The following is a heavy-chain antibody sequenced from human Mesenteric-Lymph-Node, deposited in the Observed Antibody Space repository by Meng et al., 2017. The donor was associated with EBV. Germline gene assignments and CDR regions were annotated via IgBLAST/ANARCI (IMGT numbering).Heavy chain of an antibody. Sequence: QVHLVQSGAEVKKPGASVKVSCKASGYTFTSYDINWVRSATGQGLEWMGWMNPNSGATGSTQKFQGRVTMTRNTSISTAYMELNSLTSEDTAVYYCSRDSIYNGQDSWGQGTLVTVSS. D-gene: IGHD5-24*01. CDR1: GYTFTSYD. CDR3: SRDSIYNGQDS. V-gene: IGHV1-8*01. J-gene: IGHJ4*02. CDR2: MNPNSGAT.